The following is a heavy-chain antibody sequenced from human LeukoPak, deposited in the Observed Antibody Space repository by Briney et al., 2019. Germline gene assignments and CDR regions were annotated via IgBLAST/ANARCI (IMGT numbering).Heavy chain of an antibody. V-gene: IGHV3-21*01. J-gene: IGHJ4*02. CDR1: GFTFSSYS. CDR2: ISSSSSNI. Sequence: PGGSLRLSCAASGFTFSSYSMNWVRQAPGKGLEWVSSISSSSSNIYYADSVKGRFTISRDNAKNSLYLQMNSLRAEDTAVYYCARNLDDFLSGYFFFDYWGQGTLVTVSS. CDR3: ARNLDDFLSGYFFFDY. D-gene: IGHD3-3*01.